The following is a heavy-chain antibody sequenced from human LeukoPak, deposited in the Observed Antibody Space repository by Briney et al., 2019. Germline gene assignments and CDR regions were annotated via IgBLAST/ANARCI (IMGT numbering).Heavy chain of an antibody. D-gene: IGHD4-17*01. CDR3: ARTPKVTVTLDAFDI. CDR2: IYHSGST. CDR1: GGSISSSNW. Sequence: SETLSLTCAVSGGSISSSNWWSWVRPPPGKGLEWIGEIYHSGSTNYNPSLKSRVTISVDKSKNQFSLKLSSVTAADTAVYYCARTPKVTVTLDAFDIWGQGTMVTVSS. J-gene: IGHJ3*02. V-gene: IGHV4-4*02.